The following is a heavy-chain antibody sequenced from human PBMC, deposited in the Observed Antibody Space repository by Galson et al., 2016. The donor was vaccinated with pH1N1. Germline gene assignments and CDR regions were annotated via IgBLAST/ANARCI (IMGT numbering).Heavy chain of an antibody. D-gene: IGHD5-12*01. CDR2: IYPGDPDT. Sequence: KVSCKASGGSFSRHAIAWVRQMPGKGLEWMGIIYPGDPDTRYTPSFQGQVTISADKSNNTAYLQWSSLKASDTAMYYCARRSADIGVDMWGQGTMVIVSA. J-gene: IGHJ3*02. CDR3: ARRSADIGVDM. CDR1: GGSFSRHA. V-gene: IGHV5-51*01.